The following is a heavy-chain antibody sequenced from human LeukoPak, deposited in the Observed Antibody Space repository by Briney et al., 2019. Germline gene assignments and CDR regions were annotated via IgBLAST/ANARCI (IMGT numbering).Heavy chain of an antibody. CDR2: IYYSGST. Sequence: SETLSLTCTVSGGSVSSYYWGWIRQPPGKGLEWIGYIYYSGSTNYNPSLKGRVTISVDTSKNQFSLKLSSVTAADTAVYYCARRMDYYYYMDVWGKGTTVTVSS. CDR1: GGSVSSYY. CDR3: ARRMDYYYYMDV. V-gene: IGHV4-59*08. J-gene: IGHJ6*03.